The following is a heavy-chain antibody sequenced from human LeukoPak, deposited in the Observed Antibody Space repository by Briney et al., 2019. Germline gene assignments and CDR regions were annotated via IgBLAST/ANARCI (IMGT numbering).Heavy chain of an antibody. CDR3: ARDSQEFFQH. Sequence: GGSLRLSCAASGFTFDKYAIHWVRQAPGKGLEWVSLISGDGGSTYYADSMKGRFTISRDNSKNSLYLQMNSLRTEDTALYYCARDSQEFFQHWGQGTLVTVSS. J-gene: IGHJ1*01. CDR1: GFTFDKYA. CDR2: ISGDGGST. V-gene: IGHV3-43*02.